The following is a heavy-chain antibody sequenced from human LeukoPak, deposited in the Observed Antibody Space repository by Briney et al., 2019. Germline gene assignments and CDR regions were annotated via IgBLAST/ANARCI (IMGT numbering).Heavy chain of an antibody. J-gene: IGHJ4*02. CDR3: ARDLYAAAIDYFDY. V-gene: IGHV1-18*01. CDR2: ISAYNGNT. D-gene: IGHD2-2*01. CDR1: GYTFTSYG. Sequence: GASVKVSCKASGYTFTSYGISWVRQAPGQGLEWMGWISAYNGNTNYAQKLQGRVTMTTDTSTSTAYMELRSLRSDDTAVYYCARDLYAAAIDYFDYWGQGTLVTVSS.